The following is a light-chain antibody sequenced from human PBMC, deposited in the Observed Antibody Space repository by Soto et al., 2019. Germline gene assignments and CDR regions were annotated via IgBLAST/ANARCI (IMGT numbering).Light chain of an antibody. J-gene: IGKJ4*01. CDR2: AAS. CDR3: QKYNSLPLT. Sequence: GDRVTITCRASQGISNYLAWYQQRPGKVPELLIFAASTLHAGVPSRFSGSGSGTDFTLTISSLQAEDVATYYCQKYNSLPLTFGGGTKVDIK. CDR1: QGISNY. V-gene: IGKV1-27*01.